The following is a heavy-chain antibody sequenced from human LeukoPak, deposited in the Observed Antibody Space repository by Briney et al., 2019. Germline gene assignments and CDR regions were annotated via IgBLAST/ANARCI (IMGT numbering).Heavy chain of an antibody. CDR3: ARDRVLRFLEWLLGSLDY. Sequence: PGRSLRLSCAASGFTFSSYAMHWVRQAPGKGLEWVAVISYDGSNKYYADSVKGRFTISRDNSKNTLYLQMNSLRAEDTAVYYCARDRVLRFLEWLLGSLDYWGQGTLVTVSS. CDR1: GFTFSSYA. V-gene: IGHV3-30-3*01. CDR2: ISYDGSNK. D-gene: IGHD3-3*01. J-gene: IGHJ4*02.